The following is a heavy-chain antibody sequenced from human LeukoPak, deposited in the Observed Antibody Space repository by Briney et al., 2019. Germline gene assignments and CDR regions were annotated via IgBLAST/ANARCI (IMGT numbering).Heavy chain of an antibody. CDR3: ARDWSGSSSRFFDY. CDR1: GFTFSGYG. V-gene: IGHV3-33*01. Sequence: GGSLRLSCAASGFTFSGYGMHWVRQAPGKGLEWVAVIWYDGSNIYYADSAKGRFTISRDNSKKTLYLQMNSLRAEHTAVYYCARDWSGSSSRFFDYWGQGTLVTVSS. CDR2: IWYDGSNI. J-gene: IGHJ4*02. D-gene: IGHD6-6*01.